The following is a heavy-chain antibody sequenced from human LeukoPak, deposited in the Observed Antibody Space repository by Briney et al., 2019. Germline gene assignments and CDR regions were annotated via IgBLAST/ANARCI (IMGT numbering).Heavy chain of an antibody. D-gene: IGHD2-15*01. Sequence: ASVKVSCKASGYTFTSYYMHWVRQAPGQGLEWMGIINPSGGSTSYAQKFQGRVTMTEDTSTDTAYMELSSLRSEDTAVYYCATDYCSGGSCSLDMDVWGQGTTVTVSS. CDR3: ATDYCSGGSCSLDMDV. CDR1: GYTFTSYY. J-gene: IGHJ6*02. CDR2: INPSGGST. V-gene: IGHV1-46*01.